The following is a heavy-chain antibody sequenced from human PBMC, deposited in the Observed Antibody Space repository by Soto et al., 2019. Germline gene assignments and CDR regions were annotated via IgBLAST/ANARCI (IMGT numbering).Heavy chain of an antibody. CDR3: VTSSWDYYYGMDV. J-gene: IGHJ6*02. CDR1: GGSFSGYY. Sequence: QVQLQQWGAGLLKPSETLSLTCAVYGGSFSGYYWSWIRQPPGKGLEWIGEINHSGSTNYNPSLKSRVTISVDTSKNQFSLKLSSVTAADTAVYYCVTSSWDYYYGMDVWGQGTTVTVSS. CDR2: INHSGST. D-gene: IGHD1-26*01. V-gene: IGHV4-34*01.